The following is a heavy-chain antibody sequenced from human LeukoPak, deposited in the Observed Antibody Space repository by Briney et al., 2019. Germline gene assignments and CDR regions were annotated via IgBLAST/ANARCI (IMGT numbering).Heavy chain of an antibody. CDR2: ISYDGSNK. CDR1: GFTFSSYA. V-gene: IGHV3-30-3*01. Sequence: PGGSLRLSCAASGFTFSSYAMHWVRQAPGKGLEWVAVISYDGSNKYYADSVKGRFTISRDNSKNTLYLQMNSLRAEDTAVYYCARAESVVVAATPYYYYGMDVWGQGTTVTVSS. J-gene: IGHJ6*02. D-gene: IGHD2-15*01. CDR3: ARAESVVVAATPYYYYGMDV.